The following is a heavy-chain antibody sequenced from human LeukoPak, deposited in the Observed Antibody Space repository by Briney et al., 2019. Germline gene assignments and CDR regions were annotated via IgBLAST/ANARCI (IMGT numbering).Heavy chain of an antibody. CDR2: IIGSGGST. CDR1: GFTFSGYG. CDR3: AMKAVPRPRLHDAFDF. D-gene: IGHD5-24*01. Sequence: GGSLRLSCAASGFTFSGYGMSWVRQAPGKGLEWVSDIIGSGGSTYYADSVKGGLTISTDNSTNTMFLQMNSVRAEDTAVYYCAMKAVPRPRLHDAFDFWGQGTVVSVSS. J-gene: IGHJ3*01. V-gene: IGHV3-23*01.